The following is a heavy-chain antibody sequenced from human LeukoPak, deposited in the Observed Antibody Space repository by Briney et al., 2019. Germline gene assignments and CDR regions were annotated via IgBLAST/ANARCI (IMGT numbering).Heavy chain of an antibody. J-gene: IGHJ4*02. CDR3: AVLGGY. D-gene: IGHD4/OR15-4a*01. CDR2: VFHTEST. CDR1: GYSISSGYY. Sequence: PSETLSLTCAVSGYSISSGYYWGWIRQPPGKGLEWIASVFHTESTYYNPSLKSRVTMSVDTSKNQFSLNLNSVTAADTAVYYCAVLGGYWGQGTLVTVSS. V-gene: IGHV4-38-2*01.